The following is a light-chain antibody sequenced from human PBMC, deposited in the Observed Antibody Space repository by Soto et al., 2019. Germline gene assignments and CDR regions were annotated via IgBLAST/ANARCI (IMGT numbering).Light chain of an antibody. J-gene: IGKJ3*01. V-gene: IGKV3-11*01. CDR1: QSVSSS. Sequence: EIVLTQSPATLSLSPGERATLSCRASQSVSSSLAWHQQKPGQAPRLLIYDASNRATGIPARFSGSGSGTDFTLTISSLEPEDFAVYYWQQRSNWPPSFGPGTKVDIK. CDR2: DAS. CDR3: QQRSNWPPS.